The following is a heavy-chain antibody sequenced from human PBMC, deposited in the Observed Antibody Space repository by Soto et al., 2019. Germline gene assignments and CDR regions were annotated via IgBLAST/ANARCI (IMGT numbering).Heavy chain of an antibody. CDR3: ARDWSPYMVRGVNGMDA. CDR2: IIPIFGTA. Sequence: SVKVSCKASGGTFSSYAISWVRQAPGQGLEWMGGIIPIFGTANYAQKFQGRVTITADKSTSTAYMELSRLRSDDTAVYYCARDWSPYMVRGVNGMDAWGQGTTVTVSS. V-gene: IGHV1-69*06. CDR1: GGTFSSYA. D-gene: IGHD3-10*01. J-gene: IGHJ6*02.